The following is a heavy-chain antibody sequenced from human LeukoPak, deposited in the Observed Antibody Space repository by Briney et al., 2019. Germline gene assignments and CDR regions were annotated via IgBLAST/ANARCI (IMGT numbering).Heavy chain of an antibody. CDR2: ISSNGGST. CDR1: GFTFSNYV. CDR3: ARDLASYMDV. J-gene: IGHJ6*03. Sequence: TGGSLRLSCAASGFTFSNYVMHWVRQAPGKGLEYVSAISSNGGSTYYANSVKGRFTISRDNSKNTLYLQMGSLRAEDMAVYYCARDLASYMDVWGKGTTVTISS. V-gene: IGHV3-64*01.